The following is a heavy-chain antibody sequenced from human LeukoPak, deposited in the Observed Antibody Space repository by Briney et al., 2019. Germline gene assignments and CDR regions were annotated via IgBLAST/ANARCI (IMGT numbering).Heavy chain of an antibody. V-gene: IGHV2-5*02. CDR3: AHRRGYYDSSGYMGYDALDI. J-gene: IGHJ3*02. D-gene: IGHD3-22*01. CDR1: GFSLSTSGVG. CDR2: IYWDDDK. Sequence: SGPVLVKPTETLTLTCTFSGFSLSTSGVGVGWIRQPPGKALEWLALIYWDDDKRYSPSLKSRLTITKDTSKNQVVLTMTNMDPVDTATYYCAHRRGYYDSSGYMGYDALDIWGQGTMVTVSS.